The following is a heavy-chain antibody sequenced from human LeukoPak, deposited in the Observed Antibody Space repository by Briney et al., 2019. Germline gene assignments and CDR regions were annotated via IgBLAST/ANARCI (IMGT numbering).Heavy chain of an antibody. Sequence: ASVKVSCKVSGYTLTELSMHWVRQAPGQGLEWMGRINPNSGGTNYAQKFQGRVTMTRDTSISTAYMELSRLRSGDTAVYYCARTIPRTAMVPYYLDYWGQGNLVTVSS. CDR1: GYTLTELS. CDR3: ARTIPRTAMVPYYLDY. D-gene: IGHD5-18*01. CDR2: INPNSGGT. J-gene: IGHJ4*02. V-gene: IGHV1-2*06.